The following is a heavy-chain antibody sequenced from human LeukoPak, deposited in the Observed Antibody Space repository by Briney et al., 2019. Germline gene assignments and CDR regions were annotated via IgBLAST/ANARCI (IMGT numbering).Heavy chain of an antibody. CDR1: GGSISSSNW. CDR3: ARGVSYCGGDCYSL. V-gene: IGHV4-4*02. D-gene: IGHD2-21*02. Sequence: PSGTLSLTCAVSGGSISSSNWWSWVRPPPGKGLEWIGEIYHSGSTNYNPSLKSRVTISVDKSKNQFSLKLSSVTAADTAVYYCARGVSYCGGDCYSLWGQGTLVTVSS. J-gene: IGHJ4*02. CDR2: IYHSGST.